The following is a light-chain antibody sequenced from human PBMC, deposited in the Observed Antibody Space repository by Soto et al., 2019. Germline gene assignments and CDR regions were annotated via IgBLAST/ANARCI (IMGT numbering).Light chain of an antibody. CDR1: QGISSY. CDR2: TAS. V-gene: IGKV1-9*01. CDR3: QQRHSYPIT. Sequence: DIQLTQSPAFLSASVGDRVTITCRASQGISSYLAWYQQRPGKAPNLLIYTASTLQSGVPSRFSGSGSGTEFTLTISSLQPEDFATYYCQQRHSYPITFDQGTRLEIK. J-gene: IGKJ5*01.